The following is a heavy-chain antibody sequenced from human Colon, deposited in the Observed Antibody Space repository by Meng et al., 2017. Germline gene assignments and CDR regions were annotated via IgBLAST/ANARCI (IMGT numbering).Heavy chain of an antibody. CDR3: VRDFNGYDKSGYSDWFDS. V-gene: IGHV3-7*01. Sequence: GESLKISCAASGFTFSNYWLSWVRQAPGKGLEWVANIKQDGSEKNYVDSVKGRFTISRDNAKNSVFVQMNSLRAEDTAVYYCVRDFNGYDKSGYSDWFDSWGQGTPVTVSS. J-gene: IGHJ5*01. D-gene: IGHD3-22*01. CDR1: GFTFSNYW. CDR2: IKQDGSEK.